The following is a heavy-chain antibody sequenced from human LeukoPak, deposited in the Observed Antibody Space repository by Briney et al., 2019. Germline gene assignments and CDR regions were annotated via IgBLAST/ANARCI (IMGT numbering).Heavy chain of an antibody. Sequence: PSETLSLTCAVSGYSISSGYYWGWIRQPPGKGLEWIGSIYHSGSTYYNPSLKSRVTISVDTSKNQFSLKLTPVTAADTAVYYCAMYSSGWYKNYWGQGTLVTVSS. CDR1: GYSISSGYY. D-gene: IGHD6-19*01. CDR2: IYHSGST. J-gene: IGHJ4*02. V-gene: IGHV4-38-2*01. CDR3: AMYSSGWYKNY.